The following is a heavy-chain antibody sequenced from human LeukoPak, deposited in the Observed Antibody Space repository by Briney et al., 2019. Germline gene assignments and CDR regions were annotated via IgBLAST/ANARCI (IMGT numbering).Heavy chain of an antibody. CDR2: ISASGGNT. J-gene: IGHJ4*02. CDR1: GFTFSGYV. V-gene: IGHV3-23*01. CDR3: AKDRDYYGSGSYSYYFDY. Sequence: PGGSLRLSCAASGFTFSGYVMTWVRQAPGKGLEWVSAISASGGNTYYADSVKGWFTISRDNSKNTLSLQMNSLRAEDTAVYYCAKDRDYYGSGSYSYYFDYWGQGTLVTVSS. D-gene: IGHD3-10*01.